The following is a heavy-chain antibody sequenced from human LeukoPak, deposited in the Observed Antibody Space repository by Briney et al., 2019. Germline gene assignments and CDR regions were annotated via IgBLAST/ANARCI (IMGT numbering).Heavy chain of an antibody. CDR3: ARLKVVDDAFDI. CDR1: GGSISSGDYY. CDR2: IYYSGST. Sequence: PSETLSLTCTVSGGSISSGDYYWSWIRQPPGKGLEWIGYIYYSGSTYYNPSLKSRVTISVDTSKNQFSLKLSSVTAADTAVYYCARLKVVDDAFDIWGQGTMVTVSS. V-gene: IGHV4-30-4*02. D-gene: IGHD2-15*01. J-gene: IGHJ3*02.